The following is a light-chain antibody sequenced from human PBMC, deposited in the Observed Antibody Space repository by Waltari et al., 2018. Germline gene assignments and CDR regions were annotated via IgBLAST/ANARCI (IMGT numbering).Light chain of an antibody. CDR3: QKYVSLPAT. V-gene: IGKV3-20*01. CDR1: QSVSRS. J-gene: IGKJ1*01. Sequence: EILLTQSPGTLSLSPGERATLACRASQSVSRSLAWYQQKPGQAPRLLIYDASSRATGIPDRFSGGGSGTDFSLTISRLEPEDFAVYYCQKYVSLPATFGQGTKVEIK. CDR2: DAS.